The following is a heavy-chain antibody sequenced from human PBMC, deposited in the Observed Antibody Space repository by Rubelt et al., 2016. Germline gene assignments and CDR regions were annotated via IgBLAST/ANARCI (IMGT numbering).Heavy chain of an antibody. CDR3: ARSGKQWDALDY. CDR2: IYYSGST. D-gene: IGHD6-19*01. V-gene: IGHV4-59*12. Sequence: QVQLQESGPGLVKPSETLSLTCTVSGGSINSYYWSWIRQPPGKGLAWIGHIYYSGSTNYNPSLKSRFTISVDTSKNQFSLKLNSVTAADTAVYYCARSGKQWDALDYWGQGTLVTVSS. J-gene: IGHJ4*02. CDR1: GGSINSYY.